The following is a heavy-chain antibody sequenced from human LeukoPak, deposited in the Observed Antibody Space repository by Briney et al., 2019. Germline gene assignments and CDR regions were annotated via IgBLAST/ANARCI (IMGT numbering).Heavy chain of an antibody. J-gene: IGHJ4*02. CDR2: IYPGDSKS. Sequence: GDPRHSSSTSCGSSFTNYLICCRRPIPGERLEWMWIIYPGDSKSSYSPSFQGHVTISAHKYISTAYLQWSSLKGSDTAMYYCARLGRRSSSSSFDYWGQGTLVTVS. CDR3: ARLGRRSSSSSFDY. CDR1: GSSFTNYL. D-gene: IGHD6-13*01. V-gene: IGHV5-51*01.